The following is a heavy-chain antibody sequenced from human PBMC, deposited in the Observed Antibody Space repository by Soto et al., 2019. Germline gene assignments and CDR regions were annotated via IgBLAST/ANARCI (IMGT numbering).Heavy chain of an antibody. J-gene: IGHJ6*02. D-gene: IGHD2-2*01. CDR1: GGSFSGYY. V-gene: IGHV4-34*01. CDR2: INHSGST. Sequence: SETLSLTCAVYGGSFSGYYWSWVHQPPGKXLEWIAEINHSGSTNYNPSLKSRVTISVDTSKNYFSLKLSFVTAADTAVYYCARALPVSRYCISIDCPRSGMDVWGQGTTVTVSS. CDR3: ARALPVSRYCISIDCPRSGMDV.